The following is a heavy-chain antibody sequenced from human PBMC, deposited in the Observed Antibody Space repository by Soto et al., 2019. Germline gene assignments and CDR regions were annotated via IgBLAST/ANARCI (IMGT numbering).Heavy chain of an antibody. D-gene: IGHD3-10*01. V-gene: IGHV3-23*01. CDR3: ARSSSGSCYDSADY. CDR1: GFVFNNYA. Sequence: GGSLRLSCAASGFVFNNYAMSWVRQAPGKGLEWVSSFRGGGGATYYADSVMGRFTISTDKSKRTLFLQMNSLRADDTAIYYCARSSSGSCYDSADYWGQGTLVTVSS. J-gene: IGHJ4*02. CDR2: FRGGGGAT.